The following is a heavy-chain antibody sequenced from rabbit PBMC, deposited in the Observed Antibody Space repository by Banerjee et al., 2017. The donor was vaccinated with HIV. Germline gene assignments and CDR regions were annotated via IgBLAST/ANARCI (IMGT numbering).Heavy chain of an antibody. V-gene: IGHV1S40*01. J-gene: IGHJ4*01. CDR2: IDAGTSGTT. CDR3: ARDLAGVIGWNFNL. Sequence: QSLEESGGDLVKPGASLTLTCTASGLDFSSDYDMCWVRQAPGKGLEWIACIDAGTSGTTYYANWAKGRFTFSKTSSTTVTLQMTSLTAADTATYFCARDLAGVIGWNFNLWGPGTLVTVS. CDR1: GLDFSSDYD. D-gene: IGHD4-1*01.